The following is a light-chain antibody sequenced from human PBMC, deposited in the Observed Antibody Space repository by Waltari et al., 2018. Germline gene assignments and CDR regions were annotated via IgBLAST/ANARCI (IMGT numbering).Light chain of an antibody. CDR3: QHYVRLPAT. V-gene: IGKV3-20*01. CDR2: GAS. J-gene: IGKJ1*01. Sequence: EIVLTQSPGTLSLSPGESANLFCRARQSIGKYLVWYQQKPGQAPRLLTYGASTRATGIPGPFRGGGVGTDFSFSIPRLEPEDFAVYYCQHYVRLPATFGQGTTVEI. CDR1: QSIGKY.